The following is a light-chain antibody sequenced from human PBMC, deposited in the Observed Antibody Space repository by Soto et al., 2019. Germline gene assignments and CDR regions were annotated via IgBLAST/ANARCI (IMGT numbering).Light chain of an antibody. CDR2: AAS. CDR3: QHYHSQSIT. Sequence: DILLIQSPATLSASVGDRITITCRASENIFKFLAWYQQRSGSAPNLLIYAASDLEKGVPSRFSGCGSGTEFTLTIDNLQPNDSATYFCQHYHSQSITFGGGTQVDVK. V-gene: IGKV1-5*01. J-gene: IGKJ4*01. CDR1: ENIFKF.